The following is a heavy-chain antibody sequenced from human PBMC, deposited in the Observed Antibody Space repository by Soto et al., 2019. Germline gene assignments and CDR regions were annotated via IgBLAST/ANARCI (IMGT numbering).Heavy chain of an antibody. D-gene: IGHD3-16*01. CDR1: GFTFSSYS. V-gene: IGHV3-21*01. Sequence: GGSLRLSSAASGFTFSSYSMNWVRQAPGKGLEWVSSISSSSSYIYYADSVKGRFTISRDNAKNSLYLQMNSLRAEDTAVYYWGRALGPRGAFDIWGKGKMVTVPS. CDR2: ISSSSSYI. J-gene: IGHJ3*02. CDR3: GRALGPRGAFDI.